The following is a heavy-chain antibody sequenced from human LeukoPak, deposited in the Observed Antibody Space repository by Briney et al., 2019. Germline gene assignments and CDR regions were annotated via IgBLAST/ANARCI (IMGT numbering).Heavy chain of an antibody. V-gene: IGHV3-66*01. D-gene: IGHD3-9*01. CDR3: ARANYEMLTGYLYFAY. CDR1: GFTVNSNY. CDR2: IYSGGST. Sequence: GGSLRLSCAASGFTVNSNYMSWVRQAPGKGLEWVSIIYSGGSTHYGDSVKGRFTISRDNSKNTLYLQMNSLRAEDTAVYYCARANYEMLTGYLYFAYWGQGTLVTVSS. J-gene: IGHJ4*02.